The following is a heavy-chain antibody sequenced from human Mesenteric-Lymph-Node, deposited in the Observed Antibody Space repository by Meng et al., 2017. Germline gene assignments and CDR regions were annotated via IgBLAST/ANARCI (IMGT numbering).Heavy chain of an antibody. V-gene: IGHV4-61*02. CDR3: ARADGDYASSWYFDL. D-gene: IGHD4-17*01. CDR1: GGSISSGSYY. J-gene: IGHJ2*01. CDR2: IYTSGST. Sequence: SETLSLTCTVSGGSISSGSYYWSWIRQPAGKGLEWIGRIYTSGSTNYNPSLKSRVTISVDTSKNQFSLKLSSVTAADTAVYYCARADGDYASSWYFDLWGRGTLVTVSS.